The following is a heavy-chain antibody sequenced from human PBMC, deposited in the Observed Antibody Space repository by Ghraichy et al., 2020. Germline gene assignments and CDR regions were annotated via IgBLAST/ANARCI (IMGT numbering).Heavy chain of an antibody. D-gene: IGHD3-10*01. V-gene: IGHV3-21*01. Sequence: GGSLRLSCAASGFTFSSYSMNWVRQAPGKGLEWVSSISSSSYIYYADSVKGRFTISRDNAKNSLYLQMNSLRAEDTAVYYCARVSYGSGEAPFLNDYWGQGTLVTVSS. CDR2: ISSSSYI. J-gene: IGHJ4*02. CDR1: GFTFSSYS. CDR3: ARVSYGSGEAPFLNDY.